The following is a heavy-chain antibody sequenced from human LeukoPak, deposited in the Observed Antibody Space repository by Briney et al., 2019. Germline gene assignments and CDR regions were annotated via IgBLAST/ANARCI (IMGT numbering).Heavy chain of an antibody. V-gene: IGHV3-15*07. CDR2: IKSKVDGGTP. Sequence: GGSLRLSCAASGFSFSDAWMNWVRQAPGKGLEWVGHIKSKVDGGTPDYVAPVKGRFTISRDNSKNTLYLQMNSLRAEDTAVYYCAKLSDYWGQGTLVTVSS. D-gene: IGHD2/OR15-2a*01. CDR1: GFSFSDAW. CDR3: AKLSDY. J-gene: IGHJ4*02.